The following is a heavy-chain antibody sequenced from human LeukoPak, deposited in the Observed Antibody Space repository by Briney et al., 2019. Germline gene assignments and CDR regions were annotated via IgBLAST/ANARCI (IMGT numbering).Heavy chain of an antibody. J-gene: IGHJ6*03. Sequence: GGSLRLSRAASGFTFSSYSMNWVRQAPGKGLEWVSSISSSSSYIYYADSVKGRFTISRDNAKNSLYLQMNSLRAEDTAVYYCARPDGVPAASVYYMDVWAKGPRSPSP. D-gene: IGHD2-2*01. CDR1: GFTFSSYS. CDR2: ISSSSSYI. V-gene: IGHV3-21*01. CDR3: ARPDGVPAASVYYMDV.